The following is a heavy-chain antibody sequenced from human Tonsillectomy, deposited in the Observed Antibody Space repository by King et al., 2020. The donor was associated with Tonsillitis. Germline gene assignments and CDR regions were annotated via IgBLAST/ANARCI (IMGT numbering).Heavy chain of an antibody. Sequence: HMQLVQSGPEVKKPGTSVKVSCKASGFSVSDSAVQWVRQGRGQRLEWIGWIVVGSAHTNYAQKFHERVTITSDMSTGTVYMEVNNLRSEDTAVYYCAAARGELFSVAGLWGQGTLVTVSS. CDR1: GFSVSDSA. CDR2: IVVGSAHT. CDR3: AAARGELFSVAGL. V-gene: IGHV1-58*01. J-gene: IGHJ4*02. D-gene: IGHD6-19*01.